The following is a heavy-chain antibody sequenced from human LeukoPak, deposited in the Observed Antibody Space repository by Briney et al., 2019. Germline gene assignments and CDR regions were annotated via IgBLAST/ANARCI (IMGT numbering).Heavy chain of an antibody. J-gene: IGHJ4*02. D-gene: IGHD3-22*01. Sequence: KDGESSQIPCKGSGYSFTSYWIGWVRQMPGKGLEWMGIIYPGDSDTRYSPSFQGQVTISADKSISTAYLQWSSLKASDTAMYYCARRYDSSGLENYFDYWGQGTLVTVSS. CDR1: GYSFTSYW. CDR2: IYPGDSDT. V-gene: IGHV5-51*01. CDR3: ARRYDSSGLENYFDY.